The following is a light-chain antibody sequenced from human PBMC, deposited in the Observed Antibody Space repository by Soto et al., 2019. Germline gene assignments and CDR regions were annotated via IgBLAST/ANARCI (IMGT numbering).Light chain of an antibody. J-gene: IGLJ3*02. CDR3: TSYTTSTTLWV. Sequence: QSALTQPASVSGSPGQSITISCTGTNSDVGGYDYVSWYQHHPGKAPKLLIYEVTDRPSGVSHRFSGSKSGNTASLTISGLQAEDEADYYCTSYTTSTTLWVFGGGTKLTVL. CDR1: NSDVGGYDY. V-gene: IGLV2-14*01. CDR2: EVT.